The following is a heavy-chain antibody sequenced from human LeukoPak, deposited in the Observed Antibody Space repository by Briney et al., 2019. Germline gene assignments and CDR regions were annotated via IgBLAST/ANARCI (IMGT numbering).Heavy chain of an antibody. D-gene: IGHD1-26*01. J-gene: IGHJ4*02. CDR1: GFTFSNAW. CDR2: ISYDGSNK. V-gene: IGHV3-30*03. Sequence: PGGSLRLSCAASGFTFSNAWMSWVRQAPGKGLEWVAVISYDGSNKYYADSVKGRFTISRDNSKNTLYLQMNSLRAEDTAVYYCATTQYSGSYYEFDYWGQGTLVTVSS. CDR3: ATTQYSGSYYEFDY.